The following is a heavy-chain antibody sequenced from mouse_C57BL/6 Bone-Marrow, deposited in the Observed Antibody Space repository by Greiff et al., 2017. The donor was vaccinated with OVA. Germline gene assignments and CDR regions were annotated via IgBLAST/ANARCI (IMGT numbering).Heavy chain of an antibody. CDR2: IRLKSDNYAT. J-gene: IGHJ2*01. V-gene: IGHV6-3*01. CDR1: GFTFSNYW. Sequence: EVHLVESGGGLVQPGGSMKLSCVASGFTFSNYWMNWVRQSPEKGLEWVAQIRLKSDNYATHYAESVKGRFTISRDDPKSSVYLQMINLRAEDTGIYYCTGWTAQARDYWGQGTTLTVSS. CDR3: TGWTAQARDY. D-gene: IGHD3-2*02.